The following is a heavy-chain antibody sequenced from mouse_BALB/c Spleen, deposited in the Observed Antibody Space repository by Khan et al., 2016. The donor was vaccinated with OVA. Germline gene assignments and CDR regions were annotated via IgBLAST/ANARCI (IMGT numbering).Heavy chain of an antibody. CDR3: SRGDYHGRGYFDV. CDR2: ISTGGST. J-gene: IGHJ1*01. V-gene: IGHV5-6-5*01. CDR1: GLTFSIYA. D-gene: IGHD1-2*01. Sequence: EVELVESGGGLVKPGGSLELSCAASGLTFSIYAMSWVRQTPEKRLEWVASISTGGSTYYVHSVKGRFTLSRDNARNMLYLRMSSLRSEDTAMYYCSRGDYHGRGYFDVGGAGTLVTVSS.